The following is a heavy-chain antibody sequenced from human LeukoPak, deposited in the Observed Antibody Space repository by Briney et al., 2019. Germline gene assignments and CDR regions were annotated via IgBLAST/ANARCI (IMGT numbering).Heavy chain of an antibody. J-gene: IGHJ6*04. V-gene: IGHV3-21*01. D-gene: IGHD3-10*02. Sequence: GGSLRLSCAASGFTFSRYTMNWVRQAPGKGLEWVSSITSSSSYIYYADSVKGRFTISRDNAKNSLYLQMNSLRAEDTAVYYCAELGITMIGGVWGKGTTVTISS. CDR3: AELGITMIGGV. CDR1: GFTFSRYT. CDR2: ITSSSSYI.